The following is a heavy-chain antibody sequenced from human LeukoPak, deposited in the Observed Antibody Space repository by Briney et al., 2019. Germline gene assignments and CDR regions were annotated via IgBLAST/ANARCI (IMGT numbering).Heavy chain of an antibody. Sequence: GGSLRLSCAASGFTFTNSWMAWVRQAPGKGLEWVANIKQDGSTKHYADSLKGRFTISRDNPKNSLYLQMNNLRADDTAVYYCTRDTDGSLDYWGQGILGTVAS. V-gene: IGHV3-7*01. J-gene: IGHJ4*02. CDR3: TRDTDGSLDY. D-gene: IGHD1-26*01. CDR1: GFTFTNSW. CDR2: IKQDGSTK.